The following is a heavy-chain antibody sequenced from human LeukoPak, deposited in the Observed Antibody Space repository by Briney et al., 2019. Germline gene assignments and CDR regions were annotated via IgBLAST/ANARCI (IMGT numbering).Heavy chain of an antibody. D-gene: IGHD2-21*01. V-gene: IGHV3-23*01. Sequence: GGSLRLSCAASGFTFSSYAMSWVRQAPGKGLEWVSAISGSGGSTYYADSVKGWFTISRDNSKNTLYLQMNSLRAEDTAVYYCAKGVRHTGLYYFDYWGQGTLVTVSS. CDR3: AKGVRHTGLYYFDY. J-gene: IGHJ4*02. CDR2: ISGSGGST. CDR1: GFTFSSYA.